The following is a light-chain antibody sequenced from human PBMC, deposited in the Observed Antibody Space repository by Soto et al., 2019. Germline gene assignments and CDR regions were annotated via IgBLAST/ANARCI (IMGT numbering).Light chain of an antibody. J-gene: IGKJ1*01. Sequence: DIQMTQSPSTLSASVGDRVTITCRPSQSISVWLAWFQQKPGNAPKLLIYKASTLESGVPSRFGGSGSGTEFTLTISSLQPDDSATYYCQQYNNRWTFGQGTKVDIK. CDR3: QQYNNRWT. CDR2: KAS. CDR1: QSISVW. V-gene: IGKV1-5*03.